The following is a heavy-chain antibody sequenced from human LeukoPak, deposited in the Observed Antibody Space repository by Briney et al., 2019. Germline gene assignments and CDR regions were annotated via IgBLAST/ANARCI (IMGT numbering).Heavy chain of an antibody. D-gene: IGHD4-17*01. CDR3: AREEDNSDEYLREDY. V-gene: IGHV3-23*01. Sequence: GGSLRLSCAASGFTFSSYAMSWVRQAPGKGLEWVSAISGSGGSTYYADSVKGRFTISRDNSKNTLYLQMNSLRAEDTAVYYCAREEDNSDEYLREDYWGQGTLVTVSS. CDR2: ISGSGGST. CDR1: GFTFSSYA. J-gene: IGHJ4*02.